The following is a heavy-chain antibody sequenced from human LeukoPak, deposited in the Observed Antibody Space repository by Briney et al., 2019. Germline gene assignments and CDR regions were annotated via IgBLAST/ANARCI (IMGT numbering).Heavy chain of an antibody. CDR2: INHSGST. D-gene: IGHD3-3*01. CDR1: GASFSGYY. V-gene: IGHV4-34*01. CDR3: ARGHYDFWSGYLFDY. Sequence: PSETLSLTCAVYGASFSGYYWSWIRQPPGKGLEWIGEINHSGSTNYNPSLKSRATISVDTSKNQFSLKLSSVTAADTAVYYCARGHYDFWSGYLFDYWGQGTLVTVSS. J-gene: IGHJ4*02.